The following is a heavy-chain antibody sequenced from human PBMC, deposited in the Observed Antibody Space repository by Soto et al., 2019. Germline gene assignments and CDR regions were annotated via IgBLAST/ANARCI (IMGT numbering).Heavy chain of an antibody. J-gene: IGHJ4*02. V-gene: IGHV1-18*01. CDR2: ISAYKGNT. CDR3: ARHYDFWSGHQGDFDY. D-gene: IGHD3-3*01. Sequence: ASVKVSCKASGYTFTSYGISWVRQAPGQGLEWMGWISAYKGNTNYAQKLQGRVTMTTDTSTSTAYMELRSLRSDDTAVYYCARHYDFWSGHQGDFDYWGQGTLVTVSS. CDR1: GYTFTSYG.